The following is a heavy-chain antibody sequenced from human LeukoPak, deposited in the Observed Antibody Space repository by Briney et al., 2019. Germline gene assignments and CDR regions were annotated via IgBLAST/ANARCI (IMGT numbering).Heavy chain of an antibody. CDR3: ARRARSNFRDDAFDI. Sequence: SQTLSLTCDVSGVSISSGLYSWSWIRQPLGKGLEWIGYIYRTGSTYYNPSLKSRVTISVDTSKNQFSLKLTSVTAADTAVYYRARRARSNFRDDAFDIWGQGTMVTVSS. CDR2: IYRTGST. V-gene: IGHV4-30-2*01. CDR1: GVSISSGLYS. D-gene: IGHD2/OR15-2a*01. J-gene: IGHJ3*02.